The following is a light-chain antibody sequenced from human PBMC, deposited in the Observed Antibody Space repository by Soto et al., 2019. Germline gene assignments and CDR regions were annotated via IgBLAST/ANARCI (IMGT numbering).Light chain of an antibody. CDR2: EGT. J-gene: IGLJ2*01. V-gene: IGLV2-23*01. CDR1: SSDVGAYNL. Sequence: QSVLTQPASVSGSPEQSITISCTGTSSDVGAYNLVSWYQQLPGKAPRLIIYEGTKRPSGISHRFSGSKSDNTASLTISGLRAEDEAHYHCCSYAGSRTFVFGGGTKFTVL. CDR3: CSYAGSRTFV.